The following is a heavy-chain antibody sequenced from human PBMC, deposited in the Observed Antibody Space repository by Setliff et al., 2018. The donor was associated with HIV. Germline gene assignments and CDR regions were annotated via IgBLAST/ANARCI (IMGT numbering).Heavy chain of an antibody. J-gene: IGHJ5*02. V-gene: IGHV4-34*01. CDR2: INHSGST. D-gene: IGHD2-15*01. CDR1: GGSFSGYY. Sequence: SETLSLTCAVYGGSFSGYYWSWIRQPPGKGLEWIGEINHSGSTYYNPFLKSRVTISVDTSKNQFSLKLSSVTAADTAVYYCARHHYSNWFDPWGQGTLVTVSS. CDR3: ARHHYSNWFDP.